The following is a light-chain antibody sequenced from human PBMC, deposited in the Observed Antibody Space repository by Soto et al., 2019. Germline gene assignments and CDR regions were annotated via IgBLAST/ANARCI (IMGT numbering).Light chain of an antibody. V-gene: IGKV3-15*01. J-gene: IGKJ4*01. Sequence: EIVMTQSPATLSVSPGERATLSCRASQSVSSNLAWYQQKPGQAPRLLIYGASTRATDIPARFNGSAYGTEFTLTISSLQSEDSAIYYCQQFNNCPPVTFGGG. CDR2: GAS. CDR1: QSVSSN. CDR3: QQFNNCPPVT.